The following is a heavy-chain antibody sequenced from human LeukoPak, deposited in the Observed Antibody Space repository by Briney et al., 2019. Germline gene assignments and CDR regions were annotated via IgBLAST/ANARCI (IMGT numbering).Heavy chain of an antibody. CDR2: ISYDGSNK. CDR1: GFTFSSYG. J-gene: IGHJ4*02. D-gene: IGHD6-13*01. V-gene: IGHV3-30*19. CDR3: AREQLAAAGYTFDY. Sequence: PGGSLRLSCAASGFTFSSYGMHWVRQAPGKGLEWVAVISYDGSNKYYADSVKGRFTISRDNSKNTLYLQMNSLRAEDTAVYYCAREQLAAAGYTFDYWGQGTLVTVSS.